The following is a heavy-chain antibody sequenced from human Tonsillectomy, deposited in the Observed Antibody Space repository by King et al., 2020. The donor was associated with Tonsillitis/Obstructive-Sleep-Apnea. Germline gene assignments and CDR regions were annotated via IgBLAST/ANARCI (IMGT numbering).Heavy chain of an antibody. Sequence: EVQLVESGGGLVKRGGSLRLSCAGSGFTFSSYSMNWARQAPGKGLEWVSSISSSSSYTYYADSVKGRFTISRDNAKNSLYLQMNRLRADDTAVYYCARGKAGTDPLDYYCNMDVWGKGTTVTVSS. CDR2: ISSSSSYT. CDR3: ARGKAGTDPLDYYCNMDV. D-gene: IGHD6-13*01. CDR1: GFTFSSYS. V-gene: IGHV3-21*01. J-gene: IGHJ6*03.